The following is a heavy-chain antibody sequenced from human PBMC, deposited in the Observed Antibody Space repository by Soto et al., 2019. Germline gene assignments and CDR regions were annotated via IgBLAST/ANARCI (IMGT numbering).Heavy chain of an antibody. J-gene: IGHJ4*02. CDR1: GFTFSSYW. CDR3: ARAWGVKYYYDSSGSDY. V-gene: IGHV3-7*01. D-gene: IGHD3-22*01. CDR2: IKQDGSEK. Sequence: SLRLSCAASGFTFSSYWMSWVRQAPGKGLEWVANIKQDGSEKYYVDSVKGRFTISRDNAKNSLYLQMNSLRAEDTAVYYCARAWGVKYYYDSSGSDYWGQGTLVTVSS.